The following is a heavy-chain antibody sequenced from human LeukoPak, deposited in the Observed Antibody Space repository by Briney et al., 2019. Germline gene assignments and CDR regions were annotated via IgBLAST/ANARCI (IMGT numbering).Heavy chain of an antibody. CDR3: ARRHSYGYPFDY. CDR1: GYTFSNFW. CDR2: IYPGDSDT. J-gene: IGHJ4*02. Sequence: GESLKISCKASGYTFSNFWIGWVRQMPGKGLEWMGIIYPGDSDTRYSPSFQGQVTISADKSISTAYLQWSSLKASDTAMYYCARRHSYGYPFDYWGQGTLVTVSS. V-gene: IGHV5-51*01. D-gene: IGHD5-18*01.